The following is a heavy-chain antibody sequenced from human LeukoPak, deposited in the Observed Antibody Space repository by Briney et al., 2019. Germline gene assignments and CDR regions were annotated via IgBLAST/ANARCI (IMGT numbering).Heavy chain of an antibody. D-gene: IGHD2-21*02. CDR3: AKPYCGGDCYDPPGYFDY. Sequence: GGSLRLSCAASGFTFSDYYMSWIRQAPGMGLEWVSYISSSGSTIYYADSVKGRFTISRDNAKNSLYLQMNSLRAEDTAVYYCAKPYCGGDCYDPPGYFDYWGQGTLVTVSS. CDR2: ISSSGSTI. V-gene: IGHV3-11*04. CDR1: GFTFSDYY. J-gene: IGHJ4*02.